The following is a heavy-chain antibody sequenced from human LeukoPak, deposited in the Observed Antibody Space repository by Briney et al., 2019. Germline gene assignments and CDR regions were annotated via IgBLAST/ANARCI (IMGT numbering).Heavy chain of an antibody. J-gene: IGHJ6*03. CDR1: GFNFSSYG. V-gene: IGHV3-23*01. CDR2: ISGSGGST. Sequence: GGSLRLSCAASGFNFSSYGMSWVRQAPGKGLDWVSAISGSGGSTYYADSVKGRFTISREHAKNSLYLQMNSLRAEDTAVYYCARVGLVTAYYYYYMDVWGKGTTVTVSS. CDR3: ARVGLVTAYYYYYMDV. D-gene: IGHD2-21*02.